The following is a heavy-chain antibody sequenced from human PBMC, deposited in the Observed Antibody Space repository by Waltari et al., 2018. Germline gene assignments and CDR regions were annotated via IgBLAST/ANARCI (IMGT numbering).Heavy chain of an antibody. CDR1: GFTFSSYA. D-gene: IGHD3-10*01. CDR2: ISYDGSNK. V-gene: IGHV3-30-3*01. J-gene: IGHJ1*01. Sequence: QVQLVESGGGVVQPGRSLRLSCAASGFTFSSYAMHWVRQAPGKGLEWVAVISYDGSNKYYADAVKGRFTISRDNSKNTLYLQMNSLRAEDTAVYYCARGGDYYGSGPPAHWGQGTLVTVSS. CDR3: ARGGDYYGSGPPAH.